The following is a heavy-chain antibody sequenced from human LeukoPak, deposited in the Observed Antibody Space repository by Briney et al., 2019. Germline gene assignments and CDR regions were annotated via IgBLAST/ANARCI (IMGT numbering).Heavy chain of an antibody. Sequence: GGSLRLSCAASGFTFSNYAMRWVRQAPGKGLEWVSTISGSGGSTYYADSVKGRFTISRDNSKNTVYLQMNSLRAEDTAVYYCAKDLAAPRGPDYWGQGTLVTVSS. CDR2: ISGSGGST. CDR1: GFTFSNYA. D-gene: IGHD6-6*01. J-gene: IGHJ4*02. V-gene: IGHV3-23*01. CDR3: AKDLAAPRGPDY.